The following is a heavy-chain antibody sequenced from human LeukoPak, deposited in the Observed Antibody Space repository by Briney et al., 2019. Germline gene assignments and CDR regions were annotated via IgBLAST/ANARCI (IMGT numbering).Heavy chain of an antibody. J-gene: IGHJ4*02. Sequence: SQTLSLTCAVSGGSISSGGYSWSWIRQPPGKGLEWIGYIYHSGSTYYNPSLKGRVTISVDRSKNQFSLKLSSVTAADTAVYYCARGSRGYSYGNYFDYWGQGTLVTVSS. V-gene: IGHV4-30-2*01. CDR2: IYHSGST. D-gene: IGHD5-18*01. CDR1: GGSISSGGYS. CDR3: ARGSRGYSYGNYFDY.